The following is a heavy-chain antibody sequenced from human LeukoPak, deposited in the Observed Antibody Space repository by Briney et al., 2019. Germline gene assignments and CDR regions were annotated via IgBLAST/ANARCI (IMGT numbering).Heavy chain of an antibody. CDR1: GYSISSGYY. CDR2: IYHSGST. V-gene: IGHV4-38-2*02. Sequence: SETLSLTCTVSGYSISSGYYWGWIRQPPGKGLEWIGSIYHSGSTYYNPSLKSRVTMSVDTSKNQFSLKLSSVTAADTAVYYCARVISESIAAAGKGLYYFDYWGQGTLVTVSS. J-gene: IGHJ4*02. CDR3: ARVISESIAAAGKGLYYFDY. D-gene: IGHD6-13*01.